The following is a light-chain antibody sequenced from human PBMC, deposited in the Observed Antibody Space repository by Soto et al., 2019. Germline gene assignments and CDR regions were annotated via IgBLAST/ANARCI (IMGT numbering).Light chain of an antibody. CDR3: QVWDSPSDHYV. CDR1: NIESKS. V-gene: IGLV3-21*02. Sequence: SYELAQPPSVSVAPGQTARITCGGNNIESKSVHWYQQKTGQAPVLVVYDDSDRPSGTPERFSGSDSGNTATLTISRVEAGDEADYYCQVWDSPSDHYVFGTGTKVTVL. CDR2: DDS. J-gene: IGLJ1*01.